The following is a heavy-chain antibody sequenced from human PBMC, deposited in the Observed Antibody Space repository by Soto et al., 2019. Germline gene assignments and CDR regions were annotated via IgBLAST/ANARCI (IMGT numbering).Heavy chain of an antibody. Sequence: SETLSLTCAVSGGSISSSNWWSWVRQPPGKGLEWIGEINHSGSTNYNPSLKSRVTISVDTSKNQFSLKLSSVTAADTAVYYCARSSVVVVAATGYYFDYWGQGTLVTVSS. D-gene: IGHD2-15*01. CDR2: INHSGST. J-gene: IGHJ4*02. CDR1: GGSISSSNW. CDR3: ARSSVVVVAATGYYFDY. V-gene: IGHV4-4*02.